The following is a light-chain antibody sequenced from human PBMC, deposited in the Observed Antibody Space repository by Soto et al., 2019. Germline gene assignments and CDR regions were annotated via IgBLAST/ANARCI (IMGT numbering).Light chain of an antibody. CDR1: QSISDS. CDR2: AAS. Sequence: DIQMTQSPSSLPASVGDRVTITCRASQSISDSLNWYQQKPGKAPKLLIYAASSLESGDPSRFSGRGSGTDFTLIISSLQPDGFATYYCQQTYSTPSIFGPGTKLEIK. J-gene: IGKJ2*01. CDR3: QQTYSTPSI. V-gene: IGKV1-39*01.